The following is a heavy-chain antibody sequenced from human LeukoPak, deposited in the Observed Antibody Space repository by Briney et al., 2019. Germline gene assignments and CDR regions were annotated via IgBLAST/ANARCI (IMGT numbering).Heavy chain of an antibody. CDR1: GFTFSSYA. Sequence: PGRSLRLSCAASGFTFSSYAMHWVRQAPGKGLEWVAVISYDGSNKYYADSVKGRFTISRDNSKNTLYLQMNSLRAEDTAVYYCARVGDCSSTSCYGLLLSYYFGYWGQGTLVTVSS. J-gene: IGHJ4*02. CDR2: ISYDGSNK. CDR3: ARVGDCSSTSCYGLLLSYYFGY. V-gene: IGHV3-30-3*01. D-gene: IGHD2-2*01.